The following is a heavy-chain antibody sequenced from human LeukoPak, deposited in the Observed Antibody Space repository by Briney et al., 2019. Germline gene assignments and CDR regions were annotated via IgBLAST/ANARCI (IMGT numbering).Heavy chain of an antibody. CDR2: IYHSGSA. D-gene: IGHD2-2*02. J-gene: IGHJ4*02. V-gene: IGHV4-38-2*02. CDR1: GYSITSGYN. CDR3: VRYCSSTTCCTRAVDY. Sequence: SETLSLTCTVSGYSITSGYNWAWIRQPPGKVLEWIGSIYHSGSAYYNPSLKSRVTISVDTSKNQFSLKLSSVTAADTAVYYCVRYCSSTTCCTRAVDYWGQGTLVTVSS.